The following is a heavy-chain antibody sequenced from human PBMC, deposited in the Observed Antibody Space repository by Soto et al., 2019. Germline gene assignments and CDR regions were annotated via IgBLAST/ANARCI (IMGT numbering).Heavy chain of an antibody. J-gene: IGHJ4*02. D-gene: IGHD3-16*01. V-gene: IGHV4-34*01. CDR1: GGSFSGYY. CDR2: INHSGST. Sequence: QVQLQQWGAGLLKPSETLSLTCAVYGGSFSGYYWSWIRQPPGKGLEWIGEINHSGSTNYNPSLKSRVTITVDTSKNQFSRKLSSVTGADTAVYYCGRVGVEDTESDLTYWGQGTMVTVSS. CDR3: GRVGVEDTESDLTY.